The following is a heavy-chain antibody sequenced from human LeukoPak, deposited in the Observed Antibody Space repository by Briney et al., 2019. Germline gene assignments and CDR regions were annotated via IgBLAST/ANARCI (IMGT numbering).Heavy chain of an antibody. Sequence: GGSLRLSCAASGFTFDDYAMHWVRQAPGKGLEWVSGISWNSGSIGYADSVKGRFTISRDNAKNSLYLQMNSLRAEDTAVYYCARDSGSYGTLWYFDYWGQGTLVTVSS. CDR2: ISWNSGSI. V-gene: IGHV3-9*01. J-gene: IGHJ4*02. D-gene: IGHD1-26*01. CDR1: GFTFDDYA. CDR3: ARDSGSYGTLWYFDY.